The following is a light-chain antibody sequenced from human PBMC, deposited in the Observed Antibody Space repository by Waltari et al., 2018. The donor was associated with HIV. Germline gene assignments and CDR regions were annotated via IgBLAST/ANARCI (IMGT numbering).Light chain of an antibody. V-gene: IGLV2-14*01. Sequence: QSALTQPATVAGSPGQSITISCTGGSTDVGGYTYVSVYQHTPGKAPKLSMYEVRNLPSGVSNRFSGSKSGNTASLTISALQAEDEADYYCTSYASSSSLLFGGGTKLTVL. J-gene: IGLJ2*01. CDR1: STDVGGYTY. CDR3: TSYASSSSLL. CDR2: EVR.